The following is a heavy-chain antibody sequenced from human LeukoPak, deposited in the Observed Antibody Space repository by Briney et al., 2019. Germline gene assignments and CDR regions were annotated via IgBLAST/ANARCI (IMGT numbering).Heavy chain of an antibody. V-gene: IGHV4-59*01. CDR3: AREGYYGSGVAFDI. D-gene: IGHD3-10*01. Sequence: SETLSLTCTVSGGSISSYYWSWIRQPPGKGLEWIGYIYYSGSTNYNPSLKSRVTISVDTSKNQFSLKLSSVTAADTAVYYCAREGYYGSGVAFDIWGQGTMVTVSS. J-gene: IGHJ3*02. CDR1: GGSISSYY. CDR2: IYYSGST.